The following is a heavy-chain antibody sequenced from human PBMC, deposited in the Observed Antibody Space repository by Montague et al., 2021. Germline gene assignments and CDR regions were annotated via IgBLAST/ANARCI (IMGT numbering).Heavy chain of an antibody. J-gene: IGHJ5*02. Sequence: SETLSLTCTVSGGSLSSGNHWWSWIRQPPGKRLEWIGYIYHSGSTVYSPSFSTRVTLSVDTSKNHFSLRLRSVTAADTAVYYCARVFTVPPNALFDPWGHGTLVTVSS. CDR2: IYHSGST. CDR1: GGSLSSGNHW. D-gene: IGHD4-17*01. V-gene: IGHV4-61*03. CDR3: ARVFTVPPNALFDP.